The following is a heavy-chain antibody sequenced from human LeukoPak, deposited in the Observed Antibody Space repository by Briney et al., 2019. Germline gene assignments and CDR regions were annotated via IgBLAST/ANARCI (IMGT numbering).Heavy chain of an antibody. J-gene: IGHJ4*02. D-gene: IGHD3-22*01. CDR2: ISGRGGST. V-gene: IGHV3-23*01. Sequence: GGSLRLSCAASGFTFSSYAMSWGRQAPGKGLELVSAISGRGGSTYYADSVKGRFTISRDNSKNTLYLQMHSLRAEDTAVYYCAKSRAYYYDSSDYYFDYWGQGTLVTVSS. CDR1: GFTFSSYA. CDR3: AKSRAYYYDSSDYYFDY.